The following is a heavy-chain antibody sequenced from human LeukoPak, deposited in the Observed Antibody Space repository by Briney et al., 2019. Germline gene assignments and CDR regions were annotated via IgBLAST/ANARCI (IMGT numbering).Heavy chain of an antibody. CDR1: GGSISSGSYY. V-gene: IGHV4-61*02. J-gene: IGHJ3*02. CDR2: IYTSGST. D-gene: IGHD3-16*01. Sequence: SQTLSLTCTVSGGSISSGSYYWSWIRQPAGKGLEWIGRIYTSGSTNYNPSLKSRVTISVDTSKNQFSLKLSSVTAADTAVYYCARDLGGVVSAFDIWGQGTMVTVSS. CDR3: ARDLGGVVSAFDI.